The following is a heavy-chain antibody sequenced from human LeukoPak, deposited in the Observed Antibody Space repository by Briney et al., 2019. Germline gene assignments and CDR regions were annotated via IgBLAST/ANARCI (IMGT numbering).Heavy chain of an antibody. J-gene: IGHJ3*02. Sequence: SETLSLTCTVSGGSISSYYWSWIRQPPGKGLEWIGYIYYSGSTNYNPSLKSRVTISVDTSKNQFSLKLSSVTAADTAVYYCARDAAFGELLPAAFDIWGQGTMVTVSS. CDR2: IYYSGST. CDR3: ARDAAFGELLPAAFDI. D-gene: IGHD3-10*01. V-gene: IGHV4-59*01. CDR1: GGSISSYY.